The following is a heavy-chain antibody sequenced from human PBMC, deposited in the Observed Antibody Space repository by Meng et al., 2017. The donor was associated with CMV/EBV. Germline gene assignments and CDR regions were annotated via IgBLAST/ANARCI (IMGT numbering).Heavy chain of an antibody. J-gene: IGHJ4*02. CDR1: GYTFTGYY. V-gene: IGHV1-2*02. CDR3: ARFVGYCSSTSCYPKRGLVDY. D-gene: IGHD2-2*01. CDR2: INPNSGGT. Sequence: GGSLRLSCKASGYTFTGYYMHWVRQAPGQGLEWMGWINPNSGGTNYAQKFQGRVTMTRDTSISTAYMELSRLRSDDTAVYYCARFVGYCSSTSCYPKRGLVDYWGQGTLVTVSS.